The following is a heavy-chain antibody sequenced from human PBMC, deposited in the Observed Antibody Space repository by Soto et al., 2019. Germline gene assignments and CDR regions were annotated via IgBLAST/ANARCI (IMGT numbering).Heavy chain of an antibody. CDR2: INPCGGSA. D-gene: IGHD3-22*01. J-gene: IGHJ4*02. CDR3: ARGRDSSGSPFDY. CDR1: GYTFTSYG. Sequence: ASVKVSCKASGYTFTSYGISWVRQAPGQGLEWMGIINPCGGSASYAQKFQGRVTMTRDTSTITVYMELSSLRSEDTAVYYCARGRDSSGSPFDYWGQGTLVTVSS. V-gene: IGHV1-46*01.